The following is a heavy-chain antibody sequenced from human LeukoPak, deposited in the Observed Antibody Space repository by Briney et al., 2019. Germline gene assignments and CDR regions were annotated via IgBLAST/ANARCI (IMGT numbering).Heavy chain of an antibody. D-gene: IGHD3-22*01. V-gene: IGHV4-39*01. CDR1: GFTFSS. CDR2: IYYSGST. CDR3: ASGYDSSAYQPFIDY. Sequence: PGGSLRLSCAASGFTFSSYAWVRQAPGKGLEWIVSIYYSGSTYYNPSLKSRVTISVETSKNQLSLKLRSVTAADTAVYYCASGYDSSAYQPFIDYWGQGTLVTVSS. J-gene: IGHJ4*02.